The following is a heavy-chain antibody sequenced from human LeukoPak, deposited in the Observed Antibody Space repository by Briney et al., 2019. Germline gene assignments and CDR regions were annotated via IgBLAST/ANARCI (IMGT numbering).Heavy chain of an antibody. CDR3: ASYGSGSYP. Sequence: GGSLRLSCAASGFSVSTNYMSWVRQAPGKGLEWVSIIYSGGSTDYADSVEGRFTISRDNSKNTLYLQMNSLRAEDTAVYYCASYGSGSYPWGQGTLVTVSS. CDR1: GFSVSTNY. D-gene: IGHD3-10*01. J-gene: IGHJ4*02. CDR2: IYSGGST. V-gene: IGHV3-53*01.